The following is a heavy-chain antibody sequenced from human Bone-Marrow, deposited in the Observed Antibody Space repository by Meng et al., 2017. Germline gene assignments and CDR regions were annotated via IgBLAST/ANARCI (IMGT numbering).Heavy chain of an antibody. CDR1: GYTFTGYY. CDR3: ARVPYFSSAGTHGWIDY. J-gene: IGHJ4*02. Sequence: ASVKVFCKASGYTFTGYYMHWVRQAPGQGLEWMGWINPNSGGTNYAQKFQGRVTMTRDTSISTAYMELRRLRSDDTAVYYCARVPYFSSAGTHGWIDYWGQGTLVTVSS. CDR2: INPNSGGT. D-gene: IGHD6-13*01. V-gene: IGHV1-2*02.